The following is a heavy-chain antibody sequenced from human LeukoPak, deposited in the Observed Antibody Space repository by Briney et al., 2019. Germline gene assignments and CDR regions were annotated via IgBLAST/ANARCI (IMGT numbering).Heavy chain of an antibody. J-gene: IGHJ3*02. CDR3: ARSSYYYAADAFDI. D-gene: IGHD3-10*01. CDR1: GGSISSYY. Sequence: SETLSLTCTVSGGSISSYYWSWIRQPPGKGLEWIGYIYYSGSTNYNPSLKSRVTISIDTSKNQLSLKLNSVTAADTAVYYCARSSYYYAADAFDIWGQGTMVTVSS. CDR2: IYYSGST. V-gene: IGHV4-59*01.